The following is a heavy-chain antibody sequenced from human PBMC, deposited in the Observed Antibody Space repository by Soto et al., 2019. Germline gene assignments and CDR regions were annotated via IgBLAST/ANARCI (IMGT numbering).Heavy chain of an antibody. D-gene: IGHD3-22*01. CDR3: ARALYSSGYYNGMDV. CDR1: GGSITTYY. Sequence: SETLSLTCTVSGGSITTYYWSWIRQPAGKGLEWIGRIYTSGTTNYNPSLRSRVTMSVDTSKNQFSLRLSSVTAADTAVYYCARALYSSGYYNGMDVWGQGTTVIVSS. J-gene: IGHJ6*02. V-gene: IGHV4-4*07. CDR2: IYTSGTT.